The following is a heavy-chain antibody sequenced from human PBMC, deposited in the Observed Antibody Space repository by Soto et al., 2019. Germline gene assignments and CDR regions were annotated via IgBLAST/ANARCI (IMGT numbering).Heavy chain of an antibody. D-gene: IGHD3-3*02. Sequence: QITLKESGPTLVKPTQTLTLTCTVSGFSLSGDGVGVGWICQPPGKALEWLALIYWDDDQRYSPSLKTRLTITKDTSKNQVVLTMTNMDHVDTATYYCAHAFGGTSWPNDAFDIWGQGTVVAVSS. V-gene: IGHV2-5*02. CDR1: GFSLSGDGVG. J-gene: IGHJ3*02. CDR2: IYWDDDQ. CDR3: AHAFGGTSWPNDAFDI.